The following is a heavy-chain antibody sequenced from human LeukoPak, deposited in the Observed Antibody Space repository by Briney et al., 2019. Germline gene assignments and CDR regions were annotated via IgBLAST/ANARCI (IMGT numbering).Heavy chain of an antibody. Sequence: GESLTLSCVASRFIFSHYGMHWVRQAPGKGLKWLSVIWNDGSSQFYAASVKGRFTISRDNSQNTVYLQMNNVRAEDTAVYYCAKDAQRGFDYSNSLEKWGQGTLVIVSS. CDR3: AKDAQRGFDYSNSLEK. V-gene: IGHV3-33*06. D-gene: IGHD4-11*01. J-gene: IGHJ4*02. CDR2: IWNDGSSQ. CDR1: RFIFSHYG.